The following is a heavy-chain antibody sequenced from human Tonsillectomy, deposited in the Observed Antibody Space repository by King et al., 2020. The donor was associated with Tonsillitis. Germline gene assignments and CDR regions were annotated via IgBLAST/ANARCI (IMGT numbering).Heavy chain of an antibody. CDR1: GYTFTGYY. CDR3: ARCSSGWYNWFDP. D-gene: IGHD6-19*01. V-gene: IGHV1-2*02. CDR2: INPNSGGT. J-gene: IGHJ5*02. Sequence: VQLVESGAEVKKPGASVKVSCKASGYTFTGYYMHWVRQAPGQGLEWMGWINPNSGGTNYAQKFQGRVTMTRDTSITTAYMELSSLRSYDTAVYYCARCSSGWYNWFDPWGQGTLVTVSS.